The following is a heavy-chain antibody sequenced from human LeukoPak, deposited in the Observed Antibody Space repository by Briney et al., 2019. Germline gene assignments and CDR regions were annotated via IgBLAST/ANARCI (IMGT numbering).Heavy chain of an antibody. D-gene: IGHD6-13*01. V-gene: IGHV4-34*01. CDR1: GGSFSGYY. Sequence: PSETLSLTCAVYGGSFSGYYWSWIRQPPGKGLEWIGEINHSGSTNYNPSLKSRVTISVDTSKNQFSLKLSSVTAADTAVYYCARGVVWYAPRLDYYYYMDVWGKGTTVTVSS. CDR2: INHSGST. CDR3: ARGVVWYAPRLDYYYYMDV. J-gene: IGHJ6*03.